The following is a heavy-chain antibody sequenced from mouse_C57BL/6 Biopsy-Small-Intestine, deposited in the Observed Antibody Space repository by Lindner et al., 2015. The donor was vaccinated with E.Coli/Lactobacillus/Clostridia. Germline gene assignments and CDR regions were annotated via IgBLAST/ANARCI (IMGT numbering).Heavy chain of an antibody. J-gene: IGHJ3*01. D-gene: IGHD1-1*02. CDR3: ARGNAGGFRPAFDI. CDR1: GGPFSNFG. Sequence: SVKVSCKTSGGPFSNFGISWVRQAPGQGLEWMGRIIPILDMPTYAQKFQGRVTLSADQSTSTAYMEISSLKSDDTAIYFCARGNAGGFRPAFDIWGQGTEITVSS. V-gene: IGHV1-81*01. CDR2: IIPILDMP.